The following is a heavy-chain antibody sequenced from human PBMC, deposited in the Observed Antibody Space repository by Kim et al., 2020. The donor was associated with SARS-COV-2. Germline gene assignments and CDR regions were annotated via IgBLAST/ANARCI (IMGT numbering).Heavy chain of an antibody. CDR3: ARSQRYGRRQPFDY. D-gene: IGHD1-26*01. J-gene: IGHJ4*02. Sequence: GGSLRLSCAASGFTFSDYYMSWIRQAPGKGLEWVSYISSSGSTIYYADSVKGRFTISRDNAKNSLYLQMNSLRAEDTAVYYCARSQRYGRRQPFDYWGQGTLVTVSS. V-gene: IGHV3-11*01. CDR1: GFTFSDYY. CDR2: ISSSGSTI.